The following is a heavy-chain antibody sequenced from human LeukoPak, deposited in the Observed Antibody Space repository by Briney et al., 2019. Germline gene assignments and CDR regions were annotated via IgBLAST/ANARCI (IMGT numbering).Heavy chain of an antibody. J-gene: IGHJ5*02. CDR3: ARGRGYCSSTSCYGSWFDP. CDR1: GGSISSYY. V-gene: IGHV4-59*01. D-gene: IGHD2-2*01. Sequence: SETLSLTCTVSGGSISSYYWSWIRQPPGKGLEWIGYIYYSGSTNYNPSLKSRVTISVDTSKNQFSLKLSSVTAANTAVYYCARGRGYCSSTSCYGSWFDPWGQGTLVTVSS. CDR2: IYYSGST.